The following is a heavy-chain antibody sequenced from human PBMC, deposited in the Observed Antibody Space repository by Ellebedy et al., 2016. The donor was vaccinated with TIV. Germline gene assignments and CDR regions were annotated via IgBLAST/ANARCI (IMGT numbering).Heavy chain of an antibody. D-gene: IGHD3-3*02. CDR3: VAFTVNFDF. CDR1: GFTFATYA. CDR2: ISGSGDNT. V-gene: IGHV3-23*01. J-gene: IGHJ4*02. Sequence: GGSLRLXCAASGFTFATYAMSWVRQAPGKGLEWVSAISGSGDNTYYADSVKGRFTISGDNPKNTLYLQLNSLRAEDTAIYYCVAFTVNFDFWGQGTLVTVSS.